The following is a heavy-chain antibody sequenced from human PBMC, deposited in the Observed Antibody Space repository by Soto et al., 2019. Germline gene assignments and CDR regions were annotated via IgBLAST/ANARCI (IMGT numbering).Heavy chain of an antibody. V-gene: IGHV1-2*02. J-gene: IGHJ4*02. D-gene: IGHD3-22*01. CDR1: GYTFTGYY. Sequence: QVKLLQSGADVKKPGASVKVSCQASGYTFTGYYMHWVRQAPGQGLEWMGWINPKSGGTSYSENFQGRVTMTRDTSISTAYMELSSLRSDDTAVYYCARGDPNIMRAVVSTRVDYWGQGTLVTVSS. CDR2: INPKSGGT. CDR3: ARGDPNIMRAVVSTRVDY.